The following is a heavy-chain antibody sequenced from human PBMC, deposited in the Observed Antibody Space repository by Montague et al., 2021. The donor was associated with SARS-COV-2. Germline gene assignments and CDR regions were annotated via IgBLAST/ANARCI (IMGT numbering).Heavy chain of an antibody. D-gene: IGHD3-10*01. CDR3: ARLLWGGSGDYYNVFDF. J-gene: IGHJ4*02. CDR2: KDYRGST. CDR1: GGSISSRLYY. Sequence: SETLSLTCTVSGGSISSRLYYWGWIRQPPGKGLEWLGSKDYRGSTYSNPSLKSRVTISVDTSKNQFSLNLSSVTAADTAVYYCARLLWGGSGDYYNVFDFWGQGSLVAVSS. V-gene: IGHV4-39*01.